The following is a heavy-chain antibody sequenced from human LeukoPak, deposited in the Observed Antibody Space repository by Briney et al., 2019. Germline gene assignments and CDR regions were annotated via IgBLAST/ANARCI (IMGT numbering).Heavy chain of an antibody. CDR1: GGSISSYY. CDR2: IYYSGST. Sequence: SETLSLTCTVSGGSISSYYWSWIRQPPGKGLEWIGYIYYSGSTNYNPSLKSRATISVDASKNQFSLKLSSVTAADTAVYYCARVGARPNAFDIWGQGTMVTVSS. D-gene: IGHD1-26*01. J-gene: IGHJ3*02. V-gene: IGHV4-59*01. CDR3: ARVGARPNAFDI.